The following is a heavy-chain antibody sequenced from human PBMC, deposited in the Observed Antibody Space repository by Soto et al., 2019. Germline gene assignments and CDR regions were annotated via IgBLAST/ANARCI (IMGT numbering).Heavy chain of an antibody. CDR2: IYPGDSDT. Sequence: PXESLKIFRKGSGYSFTSYLLVWVRQMPGKGLEWMGIIYPGDSDTRYSPSFQGQVTISADKSISTAYLQWSSLKASDTAMYYCARHSSGYVTNAFEIWGQGTMVTVS. J-gene: IGHJ3*02. V-gene: IGHV5-51*01. CDR1: GYSFTSYL. CDR3: ARHSSGYVTNAFEI. D-gene: IGHD5-12*01.